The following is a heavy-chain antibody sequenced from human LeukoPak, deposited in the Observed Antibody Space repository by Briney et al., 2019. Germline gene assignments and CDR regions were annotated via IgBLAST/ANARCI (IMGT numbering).Heavy chain of an antibody. CDR2: IRSAVDGGTA. D-gene: IGHD1-26*01. J-gene: IGHJ4*02. CDR1: GFTFSSYS. V-gene: IGHV3-15*01. CDR3: TRYSGSPGDY. Sequence: RGSLRLSCAASGFTFSSYSMNWVRQAPGKGLEWVGRIRSAVDGGTADYAAPVKGRFIISRDDSTNTIYLHMASLRTDDTAVYYCTRYSGSPGDYWGQGTLVTVSS.